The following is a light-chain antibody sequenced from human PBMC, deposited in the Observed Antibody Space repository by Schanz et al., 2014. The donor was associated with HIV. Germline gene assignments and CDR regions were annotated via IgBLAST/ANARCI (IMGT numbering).Light chain of an antibody. Sequence: QSVLTQPPSVSGAPGQRVTISCTGSSSNIGSVYDVHWYPQLPGTAPKHLIFANSDRPSGVPDRFSGSKSGTSASLAITGLQAEDEGDYYCCSYADSYTLNWVFGGGTKVTVL. J-gene: IGLJ3*02. CDR2: ANS. V-gene: IGLV1-40*01. CDR3: CSYADSYTLNWV. CDR1: SSNIGSVYD.